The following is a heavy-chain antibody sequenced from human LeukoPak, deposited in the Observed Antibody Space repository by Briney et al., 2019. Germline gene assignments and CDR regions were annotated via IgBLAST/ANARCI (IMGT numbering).Heavy chain of an antibody. D-gene: IGHD5-12*01. V-gene: IGHV3-48*03. J-gene: IGHJ4*02. Sequence: GGSLRLSCAASGITFSSYEMNWVRQAPGKGLEWVSYISSSGTTIYYADSVKGRFTISRDNFKNTLYLQMNSLRTEDTAVYYCAKGYSGYLDYWGRGTLVTVSS. CDR2: ISSSGTTI. CDR1: GITFSSYE. CDR3: AKGYSGYLDY.